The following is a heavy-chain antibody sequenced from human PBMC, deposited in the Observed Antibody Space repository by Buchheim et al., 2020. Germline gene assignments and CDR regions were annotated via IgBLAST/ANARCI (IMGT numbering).Heavy chain of an antibody. Sequence: EVQLVESGGGLVQPGGSLRLSCAASGFTFSSYSMNWVRQAPGKGLEWVSYISSSSSTIYYADSVKGRFTISRDNAKHSLYLQMNSLRAEDTAVYYCAREGGELERGAYYYYYGMDVWGQGTT. CDR1: GFTFSSYS. J-gene: IGHJ6*02. CDR2: ISSSSSTI. V-gene: IGHV3-48*01. CDR3: AREGGELERGAYYYYYGMDV. D-gene: IGHD1-1*01.